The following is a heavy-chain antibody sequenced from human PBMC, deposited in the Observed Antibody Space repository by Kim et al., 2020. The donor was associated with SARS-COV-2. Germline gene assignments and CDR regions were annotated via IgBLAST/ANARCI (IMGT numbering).Heavy chain of an antibody. CDR2: VYYTGGT. D-gene: IGHD6-19*01. Sequence: SETLSLTCTVSGGSISSNGYYWVWLRQPPGKGLEGIGNVYYTGGTNYNASLKSRVTMSADTSKNQFSLKLSSVTAAATAIYYCARRGIAVAPDRWFDPWG. V-gene: IGHV4-39*01. J-gene: IGHJ5*02. CDR1: GGSISSNGYY. CDR3: ARRGIAVAPDRWFDP.